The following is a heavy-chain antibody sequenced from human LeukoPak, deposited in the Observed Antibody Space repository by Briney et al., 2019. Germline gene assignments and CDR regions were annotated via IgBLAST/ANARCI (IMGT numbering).Heavy chain of an antibody. Sequence: SETLSLTCAVYGGSFSGYYWSWIRQPPGKGLEWIGEINHSGSTNYNPSLKSRVTISVDTSKNQFSLKLSSVTAADTAVYYCARSAAGTEGLAYNWFDPWGQGTLVTVSS. CDR3: ARSAAGTEGLAYNWFDP. V-gene: IGHV4-34*01. J-gene: IGHJ5*02. D-gene: IGHD6-13*01. CDR1: GGSFSGYY. CDR2: INHSGST.